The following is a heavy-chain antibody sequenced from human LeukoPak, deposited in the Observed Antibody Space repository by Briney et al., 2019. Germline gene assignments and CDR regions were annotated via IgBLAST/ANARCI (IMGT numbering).Heavy chain of an antibody. CDR3: AKDLRAPAGGSIPDDY. D-gene: IGHD6-13*01. CDR1: GFTFSSYA. V-gene: IGHV3-30-3*01. J-gene: IGHJ4*02. Sequence: GGSLRLSCAASGFTFSSYAMHWVRQAPGKGLEWVAVISYGGSNKYYADSVKGRFTISRDNSKNTLYLQMNSLRAEDTAVYYCAKDLRAPAGGSIPDDYWGQGTLVTVSS. CDR2: ISYGGSNK.